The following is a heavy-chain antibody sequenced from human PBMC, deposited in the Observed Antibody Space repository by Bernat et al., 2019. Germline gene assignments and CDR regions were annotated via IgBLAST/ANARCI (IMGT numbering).Heavy chain of an antibody. CDR1: GFTFSSYA. J-gene: IGHJ4*02. CDR3: AITEGLY. Sequence: EVQLVESGGGLVQPGGSLRLSCAASGFTFSSYAMSWVRQAPGKGLEWVSVIYSDDNTYYADSVKGRFTISRDNSKNTLYLQMNSLRVEDTAVYYCAITEGLYWGQGALVTVSS. CDR2: IYSDDNT. V-gene: IGHV3-23*03.